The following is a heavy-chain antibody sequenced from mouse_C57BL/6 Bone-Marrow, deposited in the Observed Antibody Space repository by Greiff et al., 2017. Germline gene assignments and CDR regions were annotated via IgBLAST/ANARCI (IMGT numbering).Heavy chain of an antibody. D-gene: IGHD2-3*01. CDR2: IHPNSGST. Sequence: VQLQQPGAELVKPGASVKLSCKASGYTFTSYWMHWVKQRPGQGLEWIGMIHPNSGSTNYNEKFKSKATLTVDKSSSTAYMQLSSLTSEDSAVYYCAARRWLPLAMDYWGQGTSVTVSS. CDR3: AARRWLPLAMDY. J-gene: IGHJ4*01. V-gene: IGHV1-64*01. CDR1: GYTFTSYW.